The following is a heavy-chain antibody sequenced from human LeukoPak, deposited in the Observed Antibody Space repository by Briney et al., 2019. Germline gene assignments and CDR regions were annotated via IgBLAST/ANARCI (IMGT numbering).Heavy chain of an antibody. CDR3: AREESYYDFWSGYSGYNWFDP. Sequence: GGSLRLSCAASGFTFSSYSMNWVRQAPGKGLEWVSSISNSSSYIYYADSVKGRFTISRDNAKNSLYLQMNSLRAEDTAVYYCAREESYYDFWSGYSGYNWFDPWGQGTLVTVSS. D-gene: IGHD3-3*01. CDR1: GFTFSSYS. CDR2: ISNSSSYI. V-gene: IGHV3-21*01. J-gene: IGHJ5*02.